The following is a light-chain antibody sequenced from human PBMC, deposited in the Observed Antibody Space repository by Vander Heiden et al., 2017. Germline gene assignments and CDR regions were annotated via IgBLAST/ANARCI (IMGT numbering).Light chain of an antibody. CDR3: QQYYSTPWT. Sequence: DLVMTQSSDPLAVSLGERATINCKSSQSVLYSSNNKNYLAWYQQKPGQPPKLLIYWASTRESGVPDRFSGSGSGTDFTLTISSLQAEDVAVYYCQQYYSTPWTFGQGTKVEIK. CDR2: WAS. V-gene: IGKV4-1*01. CDR1: QSVLYSSNNKNY. J-gene: IGKJ1*01.